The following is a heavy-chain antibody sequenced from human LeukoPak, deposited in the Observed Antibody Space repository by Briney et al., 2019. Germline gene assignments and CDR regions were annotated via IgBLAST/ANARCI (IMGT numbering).Heavy chain of an antibody. D-gene: IGHD3-10*01. Sequence: SETLSLTCAVYGGSFSGYYWSWIRQPPGKGLEWIGEINHSGSTSYNPSLKSRVTISVDTSKNQFSLKLSSVTAADTAVYYCARGRMVRGVIIANFDYWGQGTLVTVSS. CDR1: GGSFSGYY. V-gene: IGHV4-34*01. J-gene: IGHJ4*02. CDR2: INHSGST. CDR3: ARGRMVRGVIIANFDY.